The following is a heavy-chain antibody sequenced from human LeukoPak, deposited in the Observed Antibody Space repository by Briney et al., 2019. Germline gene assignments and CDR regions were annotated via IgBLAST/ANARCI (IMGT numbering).Heavy chain of an antibody. V-gene: IGHV3-30*18. CDR2: IASYGGSE. J-gene: IGHJ4*02. Sequence: GGSLRLSCAASGFTFTTYGLHWVRQAPGKGLEWVAAIASYGGSEYYADSVKGRFTISRDNSKNTLFLQMNSLRPDDTAVYYCAKRGHYSINWYHYFDYWGQGTLVSVSS. D-gene: IGHD6-13*01. CDR3: AKRGHYSINWYHYFDY. CDR1: GFTFTTYG.